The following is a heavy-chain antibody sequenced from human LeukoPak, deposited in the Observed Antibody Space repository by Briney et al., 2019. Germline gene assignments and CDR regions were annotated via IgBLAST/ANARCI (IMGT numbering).Heavy chain of an antibody. Sequence: SVKVSCKASGGTFSSYAISWVRQAPGQGLEWMGRIIPILGIANYAQKFQGRVTITADKSTSTAYMELSSLRSEDTAVYYCAGVICSSTSCYKFDYWGQGTLVTVSS. CDR2: IIPILGIA. J-gene: IGHJ4*02. CDR1: GGTFSSYA. V-gene: IGHV1-69*04. CDR3: AGVICSSTSCYKFDY. D-gene: IGHD2-2*02.